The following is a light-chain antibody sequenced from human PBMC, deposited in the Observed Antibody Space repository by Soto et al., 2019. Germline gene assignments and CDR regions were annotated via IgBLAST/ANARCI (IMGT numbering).Light chain of an antibody. CDR3: QTWGTGIGV. Sequence: QLVLTQSPSASASLGASVNLTCSLDRGHNYYAIAWHQQQPERGPRFLMKVNSDGSHRRGDGIPDRFSGSSSGAERYLTISSLQSEDEGDYYCQTWGTGIGVFGGGTKLTVL. CDR1: RGHNYYA. V-gene: IGLV4-69*02. J-gene: IGLJ3*02. CDR2: VNSDGSH.